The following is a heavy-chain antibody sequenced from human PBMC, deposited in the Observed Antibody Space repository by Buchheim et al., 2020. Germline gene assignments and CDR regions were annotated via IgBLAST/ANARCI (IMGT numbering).Heavy chain of an antibody. J-gene: IGHJ6*02. CDR2: INPSGGST. Sequence: QVQLVQSGAEVKKPGASVKVSCKASGYTFTSYYMHWVRQAPGQGLEWMGIINPSGGSTSYAQKFQGRVTMTRDTSTSTVYMELSSLRSEDTAVYYRAREVAVAGTVYYYYSMDVWGQGTT. D-gene: IGHD6-19*01. V-gene: IGHV1-46*01. CDR1: GYTFTSYY. CDR3: AREVAVAGTVYYYYSMDV.